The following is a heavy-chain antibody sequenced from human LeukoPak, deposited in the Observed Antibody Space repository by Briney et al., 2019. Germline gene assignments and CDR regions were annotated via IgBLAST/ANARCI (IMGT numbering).Heavy chain of an antibody. CDR2: ISYDGSNK. V-gene: IGHV3-30*18. Sequence: GRSLRLSCAASGFTFSSYRMHWVRQAPGKGLEWVAVISYDGSNKYYADSVKGRFTISRDNSKNTLYLQMNSLRAEDTAVYYCAQGDSSSWYYFDYWGQGTLVTVSS. J-gene: IGHJ4*02. D-gene: IGHD6-13*01. CDR3: AQGDSSSWYYFDY. CDR1: GFTFSSYR.